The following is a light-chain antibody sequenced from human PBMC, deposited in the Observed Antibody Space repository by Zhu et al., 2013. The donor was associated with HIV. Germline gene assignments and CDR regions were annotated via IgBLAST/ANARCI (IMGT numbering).Light chain of an antibody. Sequence: DIVMTQSPDSLAVSLGERATIHCKSSQSVLYSSNNKNYLAWYQQIPGQPPKLLIYWASTRESGVPDRFSGSGSGTDFTLTISSLQAEDVAVYYCQQYYSTPYSFGQGTKLEIK. CDR2: WAS. J-gene: IGKJ2*03. CDR1: QSVLYSSNNKNY. CDR3: QQYYSTPYS. V-gene: IGKV4-1*01.